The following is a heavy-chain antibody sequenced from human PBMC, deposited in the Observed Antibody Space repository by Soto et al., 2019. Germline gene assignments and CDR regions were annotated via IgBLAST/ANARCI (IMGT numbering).Heavy chain of an antibody. D-gene: IGHD3-16*02. J-gene: IGHJ5*02. V-gene: IGHV1-18*04. CDR3: ARDPYDYVWGSYRYSSWFDP. Sequence: ASVKVSCNASGYTFTSYGMSWVRQAPGQGLEWMGWISAYNGNTNYAQKLQGRVTMTTDTSTSTAYMELRSLRSDDTAVYYCARDPYDYVWGSYRYSSWFDPWGQVTPVAVSP. CDR1: GYTFTSYG. CDR2: ISAYNGNT.